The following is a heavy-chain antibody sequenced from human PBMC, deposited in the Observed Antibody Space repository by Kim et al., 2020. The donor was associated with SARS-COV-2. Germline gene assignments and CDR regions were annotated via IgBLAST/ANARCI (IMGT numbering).Heavy chain of an antibody. CDR3: TTPIVGAKGGYFDY. Sequence: GGSLRLSCAASGFTFSNAWMSWVRQAPGKGLEWVGRIKSKTDGGTTDYAAPVKGRFTISRDDSKNTLYLQMNSLKTEDTAVYYCTTPIVGAKGGYFDYWGQGTLVTVSS. J-gene: IGHJ4*02. D-gene: IGHD1-26*01. CDR1: GFTFSNAW. CDR2: IKSKTDGGTT. V-gene: IGHV3-15*01.